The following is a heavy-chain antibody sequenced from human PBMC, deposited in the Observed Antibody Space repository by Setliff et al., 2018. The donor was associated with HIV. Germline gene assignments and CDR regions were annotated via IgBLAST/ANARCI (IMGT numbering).Heavy chain of an antibody. J-gene: IGHJ3*02. CDR3: ARAPRHYGWAFGI. CDR2: IKEDGSVK. CDR1: GFTFSTFW. D-gene: IGHD4-17*01. Sequence: GGSLRLSCAASGFTFSTFWMSWVRQAPGKGLEFVANIKEDGSVKNYVDSVKGRFTISRDNTKNTLYLQMNSLRVEDTAVYYCARAPRHYGWAFGIWGQGTMVTVSS. V-gene: IGHV3-7*01.